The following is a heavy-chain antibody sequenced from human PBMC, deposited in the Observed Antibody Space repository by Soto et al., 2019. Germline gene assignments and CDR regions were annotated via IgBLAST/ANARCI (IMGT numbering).Heavy chain of an antibody. CDR2: IDGSGGTT. V-gene: IGHV3-23*01. Sequence: EVQLLESGGGLVQPGGSLRLSCAASGFTFSTYAMTWVRQAPGKGPEWVSTIDGSGGTTYYADSAQGRFTISRDNSKNALYLQMNSLTSQDTAVYYCALTTVTTYQRDSSGQGTLVAVSS. D-gene: IGHD4-17*01. J-gene: IGHJ5*01. CDR3: ALTTVTTYQRDS. CDR1: GFTFSTYA.